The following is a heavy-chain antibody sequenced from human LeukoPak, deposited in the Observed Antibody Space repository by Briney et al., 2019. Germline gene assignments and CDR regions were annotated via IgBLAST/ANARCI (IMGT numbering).Heavy chain of an antibody. V-gene: IGHV3-11*06. CDR1: GSRFSGSY. CDR2: ISGSSNDI. CDR3: ARAIGVAGTNAFDI. D-gene: IGHD6-19*01. Sequence: RGSLRLSCAASGSRFSGSYVGCTRHARGEWLGWVTYISGSSNDITYAYCVEARYHVSRHRTKTSLFLHMNSLRTEQTIMYQCARAIGVAGTNAFDIWGQGTMVTVSS. J-gene: IGHJ3*02.